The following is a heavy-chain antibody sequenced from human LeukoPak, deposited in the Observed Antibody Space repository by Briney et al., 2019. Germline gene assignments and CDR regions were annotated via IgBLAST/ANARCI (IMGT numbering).Heavy chain of an antibody. CDR1: RYTFTGYY. Sequence: SVPVSCQASRYTFTGYYMHWVRQAPGQGLEWMGRINPNSGGTNYAQKFQGRVTMTRDTSISTAYMELSRLRSDDTAVYYCARVGMVRGVIDYWGQGTLVTVSS. J-gene: IGHJ4*02. CDR2: INPNSGGT. CDR3: ARVGMVRGVIDY. D-gene: IGHD3-10*01. V-gene: IGHV1-2*06.